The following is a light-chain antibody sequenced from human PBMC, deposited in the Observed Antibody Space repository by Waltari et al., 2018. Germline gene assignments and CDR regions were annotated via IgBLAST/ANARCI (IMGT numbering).Light chain of an antibody. CDR2: AAS. CDR3: QKYNSAPYT. V-gene: IGKV1-27*01. CDR1: QGISNY. J-gene: IGKJ2*01. Sequence: DIQMTQSPSSPSAAVGDSVTITCRASQGISNYLAWYQQKPGKVPKLLIYAASTLQSGVPSRFSGSGSGTDFTLTISSLQPEDVATYYCQKYNSAPYTFGQGTKLEIK.